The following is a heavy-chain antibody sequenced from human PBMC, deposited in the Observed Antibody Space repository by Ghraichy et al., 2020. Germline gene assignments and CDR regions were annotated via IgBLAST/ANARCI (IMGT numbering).Heavy chain of an antibody. Sequence: TLSLTCTVSGGSISSYYWSWIRQPPGKGLEWIGYIYYSGSTNYNPSLKSRVTISVDTSKNQFSLKLSSVTAADTAVYYCASLVRGSTSSYGMDVWGQGTTVTVSS. J-gene: IGHJ6*02. CDR1: GGSISSYY. V-gene: IGHV4-59*01. D-gene: IGHD2-2*01. CDR3: ASLVRGSTSSYGMDV. CDR2: IYYSGST.